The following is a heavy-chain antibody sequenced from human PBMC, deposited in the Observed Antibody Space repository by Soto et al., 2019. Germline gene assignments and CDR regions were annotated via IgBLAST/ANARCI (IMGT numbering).Heavy chain of an antibody. CDR3: ARGGTMSWNVLDF. CDR1: GCSISSYY. J-gene: IGHJ4*02. D-gene: IGHD1-1*01. CDR2: THTSGST. Sequence: QVQLQESGPGLVRPSETLSLTCTVSGCSISSYYWTWIRQPAGQGLEWIGRTHTSGSTDYNSSLRTRVTMSVDMSKNQLSLKLTSVTAADTAMYYCARGGTMSWNVLDFWGQGTLVTVSS. V-gene: IGHV4-4*07.